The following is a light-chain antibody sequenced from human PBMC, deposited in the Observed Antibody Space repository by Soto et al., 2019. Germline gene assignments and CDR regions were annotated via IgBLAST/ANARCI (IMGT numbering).Light chain of an antibody. V-gene: IGLV2-23*01. Sequence: QSALTQPASVSGSPGQSITISCTGTSSDIGSYKLVSWYQQHPGKAPKLMIYEGSKRPSGVSNRVSGAKSGNTASLTISGLQADGEADYYCCSYAGHGTGVFGGGTKLTVL. CDR1: SSDIGSYKL. CDR2: EGS. CDR3: CSYAGHGTGV. J-gene: IGLJ2*01.